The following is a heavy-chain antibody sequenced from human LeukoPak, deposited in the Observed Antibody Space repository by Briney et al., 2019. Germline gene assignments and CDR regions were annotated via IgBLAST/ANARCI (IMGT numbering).Heavy chain of an antibody. V-gene: IGHV4-59*01. Sequence: SETLSLTCTVSGGSISSYYWGWIRQPPGKGLEWIGYIYYSGSTNYNPSLKSRVTISVDTSKNQFSLKLSSVTAADTAVYYCARGVYSSSWPFDYWGQGTLVTVSS. CDR1: GGSISSYY. D-gene: IGHD6-13*01. J-gene: IGHJ4*02. CDR3: ARGVYSSSWPFDY. CDR2: IYYSGST.